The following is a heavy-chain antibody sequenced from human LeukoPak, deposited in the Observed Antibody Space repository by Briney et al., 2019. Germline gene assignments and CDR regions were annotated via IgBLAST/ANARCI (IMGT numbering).Heavy chain of an antibody. V-gene: IGHV3-33*01. J-gene: IGHJ4*02. CDR1: GFTFSSYG. CDR2: IWYDGSNK. CDR3: ARDESFRFDY. Sequence: QPERSLRLSCAASGFTFSSYGMHWVRQAPGKGLEWVAVIWYDGSNKYYADSVKGRFTISRDNSKNTLYLQMNSLRAEDTAVYYCARDESFRFDYWGQGTLVTVSS.